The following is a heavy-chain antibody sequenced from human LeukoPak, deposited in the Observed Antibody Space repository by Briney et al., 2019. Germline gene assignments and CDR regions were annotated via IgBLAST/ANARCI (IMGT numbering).Heavy chain of an antibody. D-gene: IGHD3-10*01. J-gene: IGHJ4*02. CDR1: GGTISSSSYY. CDR2: IYYSGST. Sequence: SETLSLTCTVSGGTISSSSYYWGWIRQPPGQGLEWIGSIYYSGSTYYNPSLKSRVTISVDTSKNQFSLKLSSVTAADTAVYYCARHGLYYGSGSYHDYWGQGTLVTVST. CDR3: ARHGLYYGSGSYHDY. V-gene: IGHV4-39*01.